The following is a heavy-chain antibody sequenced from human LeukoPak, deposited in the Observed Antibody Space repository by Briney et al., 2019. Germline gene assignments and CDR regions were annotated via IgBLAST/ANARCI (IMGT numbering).Heavy chain of an antibody. CDR3: AKKILGNDSFDI. CDR1: GFTFISYW. V-gene: IGHV3-30*18. CDR2: ISYDGSNK. J-gene: IGHJ3*02. Sequence: GGSLRLSCAASGFTFISYWMHWVRQAPRKGLEWVAVISYDGSNKYYADSVKGRFTISRDNPKNTLYLQMNSLRAEDTAVYYCAKKILGNDSFDIWGQGTMVTVSS.